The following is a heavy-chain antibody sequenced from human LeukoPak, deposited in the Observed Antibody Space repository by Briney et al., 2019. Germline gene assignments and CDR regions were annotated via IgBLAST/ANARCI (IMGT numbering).Heavy chain of an antibody. D-gene: IGHD1-26*01. J-gene: IGHJ4*02. V-gene: IGHV3-23*01. CDR2: ISHSGGGT. CDR1: GFTFSQYA. Sequence: GGSLRLSCEASGFTFSQYAMTWVRQAPGKGLEWVSVISHSGGGTYYADSVRGRFTISRDNSKNTLYLQLNSLKADDTAVYYCVKFVGAQDYWGQGTLLTVSS. CDR3: VKFVGAQDY.